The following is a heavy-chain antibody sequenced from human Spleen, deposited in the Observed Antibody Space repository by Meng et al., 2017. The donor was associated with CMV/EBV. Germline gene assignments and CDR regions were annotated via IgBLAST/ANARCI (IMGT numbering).Heavy chain of an antibody. Sequence: GGSLRLSCAASGFTFSSFGIHWVRQAPGKGLEWVSYITSSGRTIHYADSVKGRFTVSRDNAKNSLYLQMNSLRAEDTAVYYCARGSRVTMIVVAPSGWGQGTLVTVSS. CDR1: GFTFSSFG. J-gene: IGHJ4*02. D-gene: IGHD3-22*01. CDR2: ITSSGRTI. V-gene: IGHV3-48*04. CDR3: ARGSRVTMIVVAPSG.